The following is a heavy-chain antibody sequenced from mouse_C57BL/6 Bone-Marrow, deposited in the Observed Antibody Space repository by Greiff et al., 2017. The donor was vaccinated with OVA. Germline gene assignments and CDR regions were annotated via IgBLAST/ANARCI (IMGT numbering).Heavy chain of an antibody. V-gene: IGHV1-59*01. CDR2: IDPSDSYT. J-gene: IGHJ4*01. Sequence: QVQLQQPGAELVRPGTSVKLSCKASGYTFTSYWMHWVKQRPGQGLEWIGVIDPSDSYTNYNQKFKGKATLTVDTSSSTAYMQLSSLTSEDSAVYYCARREVHYYSNPLYAMDYWGQGTSVTVSS. CDR3: ARREVHYYSNPLYAMDY. D-gene: IGHD2-5*01. CDR1: GYTFTSYW.